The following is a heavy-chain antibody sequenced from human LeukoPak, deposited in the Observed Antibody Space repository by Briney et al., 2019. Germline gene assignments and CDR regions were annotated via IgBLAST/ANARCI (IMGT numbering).Heavy chain of an antibody. Sequence: GGFLRLSCAASGFTFSSYAMHWVRQAPGKGLEWVAVISYDGSNKYYADSVKGRFTISRDNSKNTLYLQMNSLRAEDTAVYYCARAQTWSGWYVYWGQGTLVTVSS. J-gene: IGHJ4*02. V-gene: IGHV3-30-3*01. CDR3: ARAQTWSGWYVY. CDR1: GFTFSSYA. CDR2: ISYDGSNK. D-gene: IGHD6-19*01.